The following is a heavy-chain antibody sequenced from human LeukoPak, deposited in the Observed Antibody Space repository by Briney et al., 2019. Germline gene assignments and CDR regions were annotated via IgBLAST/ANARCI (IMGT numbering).Heavy chain of an antibody. CDR1: GFTFRNYA. CDR3: SKGETDTGTLTHVY. V-gene: IGHV3-23*01. Sequence: SGGSLRLSCAASGFTFRNYAMSWVRQAPGKGLGWVSAISGSGTTTHYADSVKGRFTVSRDNSKNTVFLQMHSLGAEDTAVYYCSKGETDTGTLTHVYWGPGTLVTVSS. D-gene: IGHD1-7*01. J-gene: IGHJ4*02. CDR2: ISGSGTTT.